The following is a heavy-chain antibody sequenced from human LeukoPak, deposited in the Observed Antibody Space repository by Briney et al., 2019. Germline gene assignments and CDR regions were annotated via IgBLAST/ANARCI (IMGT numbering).Heavy chain of an antibody. CDR3: ARDRRAYDSSGYYR. J-gene: IGHJ5*02. Sequence: ASVKVSCKASGYAFTGYYMHWVRQAPGQGLEWMGWIHPSSGGTIYARKLQGRVTMTRDTSISTAYMELSSLTSDDTAVYYCARDRRAYDSSGYYRWGQGTLVTVSS. D-gene: IGHD3-22*01. CDR1: GYAFTGYY. V-gene: IGHV1-2*02. CDR2: IHPSSGGT.